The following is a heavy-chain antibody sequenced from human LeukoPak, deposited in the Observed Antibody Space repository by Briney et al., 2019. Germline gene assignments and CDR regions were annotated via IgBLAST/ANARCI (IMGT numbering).Heavy chain of an antibody. D-gene: IGHD3-10*01. CDR2: IYYSGST. V-gene: IGHV4-39*01. CDR1: GGSISSSSYD. J-gene: IGHJ4*02. Sequence: SETLSLTCTVSGGSISSSSYDWGWIRQPPGKGLEWIGSIYYSGSTYYNPSLKSRVTISVDTSKNQFSLQLSSVTAADTAVYYCARLVRGVIFSYWGQGTLVSVSS. CDR3: ARLVRGVIFSY.